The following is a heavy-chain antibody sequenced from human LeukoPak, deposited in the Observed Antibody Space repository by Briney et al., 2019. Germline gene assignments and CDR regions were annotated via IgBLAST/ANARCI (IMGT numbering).Heavy chain of an antibody. CDR1: GGSISSGGYY. Sequence: SETLSLTCTVSGGSISSGGYYWSWIRQHPGKGLEWIGYIYYSGSTYYNPSLKSRVTISVDTSKNQFSLKLSSVTAADKAVYYCARDRNVRPTKYYYGSGTTSGMDVWGKGTTVTVSS. CDR2: IYYSGST. J-gene: IGHJ6*04. V-gene: IGHV4-31*03. D-gene: IGHD3-10*01. CDR3: ARDRNVRPTKYYYGSGTTSGMDV.